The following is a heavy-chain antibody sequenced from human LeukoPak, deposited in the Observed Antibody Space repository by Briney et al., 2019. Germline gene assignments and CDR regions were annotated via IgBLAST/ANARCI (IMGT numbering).Heavy chain of an antibody. D-gene: IGHD3-16*01. CDR3: ATSWGPDTSAFRWGRDGMDV. CDR2: ISKSGDHT. J-gene: IGHJ6*02. CDR1: GLTFNNYA. Sequence: GGSLRLSCAVSGLTFNNYAMSWVRQAPGKGLEWVSAISKSGDHTYYAASAKRRFTIYRDNSKNTQYLQTNRLRAEDTAVYYCATSWGPDTSAFRWGRDGMDVWGQGTTVIVS. V-gene: IGHV3-23*01.